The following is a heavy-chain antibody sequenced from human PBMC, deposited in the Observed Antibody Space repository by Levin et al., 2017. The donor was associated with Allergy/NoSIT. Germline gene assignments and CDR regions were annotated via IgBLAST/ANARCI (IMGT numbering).Heavy chain of an antibody. Sequence: KASETLSLTCTVSGGSISTYYWSWIRQPPGKGLEWIGYIYYSGGTNINPSLKSRVTMSVDTSKNQFSLKLRSVTAADTAVYYCARDGSSGWRWFDPWGQGTLVTVSS. CDR3: ARDGSSGWRWFDP. CDR1: GGSISTYY. D-gene: IGHD6-19*01. V-gene: IGHV4-59*01. J-gene: IGHJ5*02. CDR2: IYYSGGT.